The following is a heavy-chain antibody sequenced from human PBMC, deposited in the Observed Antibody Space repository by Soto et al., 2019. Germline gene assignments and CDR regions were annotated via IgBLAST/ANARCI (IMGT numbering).Heavy chain of an antibody. D-gene: IGHD3-3*01. J-gene: IGHJ4*02. V-gene: IGHV3-30*18. CDR1: GFTFSSYG. CDR3: AKLLTIFGVVIGPPDY. CDR2: ISYDGSNK. Sequence: QVQLVESGGGVVQPGRSLRLSCAASGFTFSSYGMHWVRQAPGKGLEWGAVISYDGSNKYYADSVKGRFTISRDNSQNSLDLQMNSLRAEDTAVYYCAKLLTIFGVVIGPPDYWGQGTLVTVSS.